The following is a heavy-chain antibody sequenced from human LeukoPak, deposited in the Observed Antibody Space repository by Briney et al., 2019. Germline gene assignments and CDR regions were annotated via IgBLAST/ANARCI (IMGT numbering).Heavy chain of an antibody. CDR1: GFSFSSYA. J-gene: IGHJ4*02. CDR3: AKSHSALYVLGGYLAR. CDR2: ISKNADGK. V-gene: IGHV3-23*01. D-gene: IGHD3-16*01. Sequence: GGSLRLSCAASGFSFSSYAMTWVRQAPGKWLEWVSSISKNADGKYYAASVKGRFTISRDNSKNTLYLEMDSLRVEDTAVYYCAKSHSALYVLGGYLARWGRGTLATVSS.